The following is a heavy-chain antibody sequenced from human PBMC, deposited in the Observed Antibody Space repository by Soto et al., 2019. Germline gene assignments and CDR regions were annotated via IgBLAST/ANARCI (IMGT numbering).Heavy chain of an antibody. CDR3: ARLVGYDYIWGSYRYPDY. J-gene: IGHJ4*02. Sequence: ASVKVSCKASGYTFTSYGISWVRQAPGQGLEWMGWISAYNGNTNYAQKLQGRVTMTTDTSTSTAYMELRSLRSDDTAVYYCARLVGYDYIWGSYRYPDYWGQGTLVTVSS. V-gene: IGHV1-18*01. CDR1: GYTFTSYG. D-gene: IGHD3-16*02. CDR2: ISAYNGNT.